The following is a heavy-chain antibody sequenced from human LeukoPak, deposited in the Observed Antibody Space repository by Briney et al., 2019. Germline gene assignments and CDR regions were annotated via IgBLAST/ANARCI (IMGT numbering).Heavy chain of an antibody. CDR3: VRVGSVSGSDYLDY. CDR1: GFTFSDHF. Sequence: GGSLRLSCAVSGFTFSDHFLDWVRQAPGKGLEWVGRSRDKAKSYTTEYAASVKGRFTISRDDSKNSLYLQMNSLETEDTAVYYCVRVGSVSGSDYLDYWGQGTLVTVSS. D-gene: IGHD6-19*01. CDR2: SRDKAKSYTT. V-gene: IGHV3-72*01. J-gene: IGHJ4*02.